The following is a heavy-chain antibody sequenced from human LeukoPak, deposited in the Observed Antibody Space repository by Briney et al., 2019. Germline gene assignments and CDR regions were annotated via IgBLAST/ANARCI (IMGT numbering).Heavy chain of an antibody. Sequence: PSETLSLTCAGSGGSISSSNWWSWVRQPPGKGLEWIGIIYHSGSTNYNPSLKSRVTISVDKSKNQFSLKLSSVTAADTAVYYCARVQGVVVVTAIPDNWFDPWGQGTLVTVST. D-gene: IGHD2-21*02. J-gene: IGHJ5*02. CDR1: GGSISSSNW. CDR2: IYHSGST. CDR3: ARVQGVVVVTAIPDNWFDP. V-gene: IGHV4-4*02.